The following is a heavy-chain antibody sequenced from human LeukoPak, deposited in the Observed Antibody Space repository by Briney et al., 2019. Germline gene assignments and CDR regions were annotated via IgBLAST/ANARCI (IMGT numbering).Heavy chain of an antibody. D-gene: IGHD2-2*01. CDR3: ARYYCASSRCPGVDY. CDR1: GASITSGAYY. Sequence: PSETLSLTCTVSGASITSGAYYWPWIRQHPGEGLEWIGYSSYSGSAYYNPSLKSRVTISVDTSKSQFSLKLSSVTAADTAVYYCARYYCASSRCPGVDYWGQGTLVTVSS. V-gene: IGHV4-31*03. J-gene: IGHJ4*02. CDR2: SSYSGSA.